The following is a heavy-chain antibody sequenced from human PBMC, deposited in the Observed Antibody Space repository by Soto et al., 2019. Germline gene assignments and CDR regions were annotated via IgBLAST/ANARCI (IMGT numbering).Heavy chain of an antibody. CDR1: GGTFSRYA. D-gene: IGHD6-13*01. CDR3: ARGSGWYHYAFDL. V-gene: IGHV1-69*12. Sequence: QVQLVQSGAEVKKPGSSVKVSCMASGGTFSRYALSWIRQAPGQGLEWMGGIIPTFERPNYAQRFQGRLTIIADESTSTAYMELSSLRSDDMAVYYCARGSGWYHYAFDLWGQGTMVTVSS. CDR2: IIPTFERP. J-gene: IGHJ3*01.